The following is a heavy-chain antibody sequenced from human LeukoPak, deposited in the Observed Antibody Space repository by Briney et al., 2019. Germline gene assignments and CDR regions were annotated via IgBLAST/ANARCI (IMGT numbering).Heavy chain of an antibody. Sequence: PGGSLRLSCAASGCTFSSYWMSWVRQAPGKGLEWVANIKQDGSEKYYVDSVKGRFTISRDNAKNSLYLQMNSLRAEDTAVYYCAKATTEQWLVLDYWGQGTLVTVSS. CDR2: IKQDGSEK. CDR3: AKATTEQWLVLDY. V-gene: IGHV3-7*01. D-gene: IGHD6-19*01. J-gene: IGHJ4*02. CDR1: GCTFSSYW.